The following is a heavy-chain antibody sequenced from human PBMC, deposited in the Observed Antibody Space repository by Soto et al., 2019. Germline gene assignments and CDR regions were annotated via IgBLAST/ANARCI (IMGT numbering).Heavy chain of an antibody. CDR1: GFTVSSNY. V-gene: IGHV3-53*01. J-gene: IGHJ3*02. CDR3: ARDGASYYYDSSGYYYGRGAFDI. CDR2: IYSGGST. D-gene: IGHD3-22*01. Sequence: GGSLRLSCAASGFTVSSNYMSWVRQAPGKGLEWVSVIYSGGSTYYADSVKGRFTISRDNSKNTLYLQMNSLRAEDTAVYYCARDGASYYYDSSGYYYGRGAFDIWGQRTMVTVSS.